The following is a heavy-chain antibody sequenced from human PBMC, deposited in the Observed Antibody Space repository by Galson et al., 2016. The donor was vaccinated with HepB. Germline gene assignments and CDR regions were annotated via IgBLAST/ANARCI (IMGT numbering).Heavy chain of an antibody. CDR3: AREGGDGYYLGYFDP. Sequence: LSLTCTVSGGSISPYYWSWIRQPPGKGLEWIGYIYYTGSTNYNPSLKSRVTMSVDTSKNQFSLKLSSVTAADTAVYYCAREGGDGYYLGYFDPWGQGTLVTVSS. CDR1: GGSISPYY. D-gene: IGHD3-22*01. CDR2: IYYTGST. V-gene: IGHV4-59*01. J-gene: IGHJ5*02.